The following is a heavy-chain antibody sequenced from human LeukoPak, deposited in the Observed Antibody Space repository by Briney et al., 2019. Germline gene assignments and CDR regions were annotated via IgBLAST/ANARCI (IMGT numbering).Heavy chain of an antibody. CDR2: IYHSGST. CDR1: GGSISSGGYS. CDR3: ARGAGRGYSYGYIYYGMDV. D-gene: IGHD5-18*01. Sequence: PSETLSLTCAVSGGSISSGGYSWSWIRQPPGKGLEWIGYIYHSGSTYYNPSLKSRVTISVDTSKNQFSLKLSSVTAADTAVYYCARGAGRGYSYGYIYYGMDVWGQGTTVTVSS. V-gene: IGHV4-30-2*01. J-gene: IGHJ6*02.